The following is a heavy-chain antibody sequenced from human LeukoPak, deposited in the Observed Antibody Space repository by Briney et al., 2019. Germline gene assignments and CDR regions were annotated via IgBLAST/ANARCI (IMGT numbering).Heavy chain of an antibody. Sequence: GGSLRLSCAASGFTFSSYAMSWVRQAPGKGLEWVSAISGSGGSTYYADSVKGRFTISRDNSKNTRYLQMNSLRAEDTAVYYCAKDLGGSGSYYVYWGQGTLVTVSS. CDR2: ISGSGGST. CDR1: GFTFSSYA. V-gene: IGHV3-23*01. J-gene: IGHJ4*02. CDR3: AKDLGGSGSYYVY. D-gene: IGHD3-10*01.